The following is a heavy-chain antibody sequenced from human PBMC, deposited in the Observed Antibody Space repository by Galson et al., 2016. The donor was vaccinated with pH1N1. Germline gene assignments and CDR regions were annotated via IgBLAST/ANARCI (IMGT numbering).Heavy chain of an antibody. CDR1: GYSLTNYW. CDR3: ASTRPQFRYFDLQKPHSFDY. V-gene: IGHV5-51*01. D-gene: IGHD3-9*01. Sequence: QSGAEVKKPGESLRISCEGFGYSLTNYWIVWVRQMPGKGLEWMGIIYLSDSHTTYSPSFRGQVTISADKSISTAYLERNSLKASDTATFYCASTRPQFRYFDLQKPHSFDYWGQGTLVTVSS. J-gene: IGHJ4*02. CDR2: IYLSDSHT.